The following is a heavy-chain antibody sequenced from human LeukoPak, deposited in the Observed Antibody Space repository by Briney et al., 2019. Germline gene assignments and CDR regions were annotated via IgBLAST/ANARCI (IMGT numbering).Heavy chain of an antibody. D-gene: IGHD1-1*01. CDR3: ARGKRNENLRFLRELYYFDT. V-gene: IGHV4-34*01. CDR1: TGSFSDFY. CDR2: ITHRGVT. J-gene: IGHJ4*02. Sequence: SETLSLTCAVYTGSFSDFYWTWIRQPPGKGLEWIGEITHRGVTTYNPSLKSRVTMSVDTSMNHFSMQLTAVTAADTAVYYCARGKRNENLRFLRELYYFDTWGQGTLVTVSS.